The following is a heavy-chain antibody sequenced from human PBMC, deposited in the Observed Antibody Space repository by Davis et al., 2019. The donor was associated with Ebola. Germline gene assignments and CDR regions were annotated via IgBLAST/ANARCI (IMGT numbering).Heavy chain of an antibody. V-gene: IGHV3-21*01. CDR2: ISSSSSYI. CDR1: GFTFSSYS. J-gene: IGHJ4*02. D-gene: IGHD3-3*01. Sequence: PGGSLRLSCAASGFTFSSYSMNWVRQAPGKGLEWASSISSSSSYIYYADSVKGRFTISRDNAKNSLYLQMNSLRAEDTAVYYCARAGFWSDDGGDYWGQGTLVTVSS. CDR3: ARAGFWSDDGGDY.